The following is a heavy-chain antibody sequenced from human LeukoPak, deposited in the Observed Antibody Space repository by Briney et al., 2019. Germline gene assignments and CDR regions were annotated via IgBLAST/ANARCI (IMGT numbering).Heavy chain of an antibody. V-gene: IGHV5-51*01. J-gene: IGHJ6*02. Sequence: KPGESLKISCKGFGYSFTTYWIGWVRPMPGKGLEWMGIIYPGDSDTRYSPSFQGQVTISADKSISTAYLQWSGLKASDTAMYYCARLASGYGMDVWGQGTTVTVSS. CDR3: ARLASGYGMDV. CDR1: GYSFTTYW. D-gene: IGHD3-10*01. CDR2: IYPGDSDT.